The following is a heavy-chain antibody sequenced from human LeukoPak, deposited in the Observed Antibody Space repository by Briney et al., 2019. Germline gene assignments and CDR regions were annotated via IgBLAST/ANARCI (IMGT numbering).Heavy chain of an antibody. D-gene: IGHD6-19*01. CDR1: DFTFSFYW. J-gene: IGHJ4*02. V-gene: IGHV3-7*01. CDR2: ILPDGSEK. CDR3: GRLARNAWYAVDY. Sequence: GGSLRLSCAASDFTFSFYWMTWVRQAPGEGLEWVANILPDGSEKYYLDSVKGRFTISRDNPTNSLYQQINSLRAEDTALYYCGRLARNAWYAVDYWGQGTLVTVSS.